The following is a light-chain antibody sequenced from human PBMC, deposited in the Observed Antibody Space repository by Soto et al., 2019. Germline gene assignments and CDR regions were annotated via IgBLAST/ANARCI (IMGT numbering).Light chain of an antibody. J-gene: IGKJ1*01. CDR1: QNIDSC. CDR3: QQYSYYSRT. V-gene: IGKV1-5*03. CDR2: SAS. Sequence: DIQMTQSPSTLSASPGDRTTISCRASQNIDSCLAWYQQRPGQAPKLLIYSASNLESGVPTRFSGSGSGAYFTLTSSRQHPDYFVNYCYQQYSYYSRTFGQGTKVEVK.